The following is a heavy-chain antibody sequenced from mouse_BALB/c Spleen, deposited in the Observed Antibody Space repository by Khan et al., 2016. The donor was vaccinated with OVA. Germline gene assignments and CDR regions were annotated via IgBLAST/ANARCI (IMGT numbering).Heavy chain of an antibody. D-gene: IGHD2-3*01. Sequence: QVQLQQSGPELVRPGVSVKISCKGSGYTFTDYAMYWVKQSHAESLEWIGLISTYSGNTNYNQKFKDKATMTVDKSSTTAYMELARLTSEDSAIYYCARPAYDGYYDYWGQGTTLTVSS. CDR1: GYTFTDYA. CDR3: ARPAYDGYYDY. V-gene: IGHV1S137*01. CDR2: ISTYSGNT. J-gene: IGHJ2*01.